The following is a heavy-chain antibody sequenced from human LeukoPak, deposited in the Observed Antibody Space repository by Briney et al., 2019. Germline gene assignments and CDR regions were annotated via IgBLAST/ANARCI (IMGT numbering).Heavy chain of an antibody. Sequence: ASVKVSCKASGYTFTSYDINWVRQATGQGLEGMGGMNPNSGNTGYAQKFQGRVTMTRNTSISTAYMELSSLRSEDTAVYYCARAVSFAIFGVVIHPYYMDVWGKGTTVTVSS. CDR3: ARAVSFAIFGVVIHPYYMDV. V-gene: IGHV1-8*01. CDR1: GYTFTSYD. CDR2: MNPNSGNT. D-gene: IGHD3-3*01. J-gene: IGHJ6*03.